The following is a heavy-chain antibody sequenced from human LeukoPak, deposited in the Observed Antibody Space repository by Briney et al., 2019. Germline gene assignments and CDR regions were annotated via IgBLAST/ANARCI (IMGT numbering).Heavy chain of an antibody. J-gene: IGHJ4*02. D-gene: IGHD3-9*01. Sequence: SGPTLVKPTQTLTLTCTFSGFSLSTSGVGVGWIRQPPGKALEWLALIYWNDDKLYSPSLKSRLTITKDTSKNQVVLTMTNMDPVDTATYYCAHLRGYYDILTGYYYYFDYWGQGTLVTVSS. CDR1: GFSLSTSGVG. V-gene: IGHV2-5*01. CDR3: AHLRGYYDILTGYYYYFDY. CDR2: IYWNDDK.